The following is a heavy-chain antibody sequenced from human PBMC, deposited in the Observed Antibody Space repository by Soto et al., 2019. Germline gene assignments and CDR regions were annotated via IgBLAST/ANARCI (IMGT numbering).Heavy chain of an antibody. J-gene: IGHJ4*02. V-gene: IGHV1-69*02. Sequence: VKASCEARRVAYSSNTIRSARQAPGQGLEWMGRIIPILGIANYAQKFQGRVTITRDTSASTAYVELSSLRTEDTAVYYCARGLGGYLDDLDYWGQGTLGTLSS. CDR2: IIPILGIA. D-gene: IGHD3-16*02. CDR1: RVAYSSNT. CDR3: ARGLGGYLDDLDY.